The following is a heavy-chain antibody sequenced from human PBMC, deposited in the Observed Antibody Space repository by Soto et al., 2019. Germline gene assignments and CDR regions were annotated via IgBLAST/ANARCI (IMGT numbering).Heavy chain of an antibody. V-gene: IGHV3-7*03. Sequence: GGSLRLSFEASCFAPNPDWVKWVRQAPGKGLEWVASINQIGSVKHYVDSVRGRFTISRDNAKNSLFLQMNSLSAEDTAVYYCARLTEAVTTFVYWGQGTPVTVSS. CDR2: INQIGSVK. D-gene: IGHD1-1*01. CDR3: ARLTEAVTTFVY. J-gene: IGHJ4*02. CDR1: CFAPNPDW.